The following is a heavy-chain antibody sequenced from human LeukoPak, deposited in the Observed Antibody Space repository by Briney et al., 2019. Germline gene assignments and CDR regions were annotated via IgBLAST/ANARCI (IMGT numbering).Heavy chain of an antibody. CDR3: ARGRYYYGSGSKNNWFDP. J-gene: IGHJ5*02. CDR2: MNPNSGNT. Sequence: ASVKVSCKASGYTFTSYDINWVRQATGQGLEWMGWMNPNSGNTGYAQKFQGGVTMTRNTSISTAYMELSSLRSEDTAVYYCARGRYYYGSGSKNNWFDPWGQGTLVTVSS. CDR1: GYTFTSYD. D-gene: IGHD3-10*01. V-gene: IGHV1-8*01.